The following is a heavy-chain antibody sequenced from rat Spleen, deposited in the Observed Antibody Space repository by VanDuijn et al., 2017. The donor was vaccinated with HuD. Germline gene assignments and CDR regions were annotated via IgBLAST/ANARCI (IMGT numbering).Heavy chain of an antibody. V-gene: IGHV5-29*01. CDR3: ARGSGKVIHFDY. CDR1: GFTFSDYG. CDR2: ISYADTSGHSGT. J-gene: IGHJ2*01. D-gene: IGHD1-11*01. Sequence: EVQLVESDGGLVQPGRSLKLSCAASGFTFSDYGVAWVRQAPTTGLEWVATISYADTSGHSGTYYRDSVKGRFTISRDNAKSTLSLQMDSLRSEDTATYYCARGSGKVIHFDYWGQGVKVTVSS.